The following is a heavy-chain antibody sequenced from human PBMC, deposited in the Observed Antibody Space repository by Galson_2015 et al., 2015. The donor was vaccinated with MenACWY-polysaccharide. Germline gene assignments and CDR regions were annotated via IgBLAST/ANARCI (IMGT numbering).Heavy chain of an antibody. V-gene: IGHV1-8*01. D-gene: IGHD6-19*01. CDR1: GYTFSSYD. J-gene: IGHJ5*02. Sequence: SVKVSCKASGYTFSSYDINWVRQATGQRLEWVGWMNPNSGNTGYAQKFQGRVTMTRNTSISTAYMELSSLTSEDTAVYYCARGRRDTAVAAPAAVLLDPWGQGTLVTVSS. CDR3: ARGRRDTAVAAPAAVLLDP. CDR2: MNPNSGNT.